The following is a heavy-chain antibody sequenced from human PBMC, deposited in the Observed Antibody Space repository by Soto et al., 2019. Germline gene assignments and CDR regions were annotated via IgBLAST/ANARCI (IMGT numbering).Heavy chain of an antibody. Sequence: PVGSLRLSCAASGFTFSSYGMHWVRQAPGKGLEWVAVIWYDGSNKYYADSVKGRFTISRDNSKNTLYLQMNSLRAEDTAVYYCARNPLVGASYYYYGMDVWGQGTTLTVSS. CDR1: GFTFSSYG. CDR2: IWYDGSNK. CDR3: ARNPLVGASYYYYGMDV. V-gene: IGHV3-33*01. J-gene: IGHJ6*02. D-gene: IGHD1-26*01.